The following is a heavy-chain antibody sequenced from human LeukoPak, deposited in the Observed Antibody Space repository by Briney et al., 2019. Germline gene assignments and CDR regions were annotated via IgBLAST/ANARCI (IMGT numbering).Heavy chain of an antibody. V-gene: IGHV4-34*01. CDR2: INHSGST. J-gene: IGHJ4*02. Sequence: SETLSLTCALSGESFSGYYWSWIRQPPGKGLEWFGEINHSGSTNYNPSLQSRVTISVDTSKNQFSLKLSSVTAADTAVYYCARVPRAWAIFGVVIPLYYFDYWGQGTLVTVSS. CDR1: GESFSGYY. CDR3: ARVPRAWAIFGVVIPLYYFDY. D-gene: IGHD3-3*01.